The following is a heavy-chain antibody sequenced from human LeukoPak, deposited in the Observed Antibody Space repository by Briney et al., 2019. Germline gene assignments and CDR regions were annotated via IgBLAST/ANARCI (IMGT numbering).Heavy chain of an antibody. CDR2: INWNGGST. Sequence: GGSLRLSCGASGFNFDDYGMGWVRQTPGKGLEWVSGINWNGGSTRYADSVKGRFTISRDNAKNSVYLQMNSLRAEDTALYYCAKLSGRYSDTLPFDYWGQGTLVTVSS. J-gene: IGHJ4*02. V-gene: IGHV3-20*04. D-gene: IGHD3-10*01. CDR1: GFNFDDYG. CDR3: AKLSGRYSDTLPFDY.